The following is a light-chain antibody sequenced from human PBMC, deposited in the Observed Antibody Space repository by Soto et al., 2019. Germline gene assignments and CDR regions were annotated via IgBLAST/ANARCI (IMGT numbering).Light chain of an antibody. CDR1: QSISIW. CDR2: KAS. J-gene: IGKJ1*01. V-gene: IGKV1-5*03. CDR3: QQYYIYWT. Sequence: DIQMTQSPSTLSASVGDRVTITCRASQSISIWLAWYQQKPGKAPKLLIYKASSLEGGVPSRFSGSGSGTEFTLTISSLQPDDFATYYCQQYYIYWTFGQGTKVEIK.